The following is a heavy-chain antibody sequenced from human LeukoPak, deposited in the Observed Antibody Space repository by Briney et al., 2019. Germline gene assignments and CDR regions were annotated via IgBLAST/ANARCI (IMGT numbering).Heavy chain of an antibody. Sequence: SETLSLTCTVSGGSISTFYWSWIRQPPGKGLEWIGYIYSGGSTKYNPSLASRVAISVDTSQNEFSLSLSSVSAADTAVYYCARSVVTYYGSKNSMWPDAFDFWGQGRMVTVSS. CDR2: IYSGGST. V-gene: IGHV4-4*09. CDR3: ARSVVTYYGSKNSMWPDAFDF. J-gene: IGHJ3*01. CDR1: GGSISTFY. D-gene: IGHD3-10*01.